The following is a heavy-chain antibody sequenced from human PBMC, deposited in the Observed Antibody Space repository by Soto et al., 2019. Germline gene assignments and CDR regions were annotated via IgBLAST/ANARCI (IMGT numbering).Heavy chain of an antibody. CDR3: AKDSAAVAPSGYFQH. CDR2: ISGSGGST. CDR1: GFTFSSYA. D-gene: IGHD6-19*01. Sequence: GALRLSCAASGFTFSSYAMSWVRQAPGKGLEWVSAISGSGGSTYYADSVKGRFTISRDNSKNTLYLQINSLRAEDTAVYYCAKDSAAVAPSGYFQHWGQGTLVTVSS. V-gene: IGHV3-23*01. J-gene: IGHJ1*01.